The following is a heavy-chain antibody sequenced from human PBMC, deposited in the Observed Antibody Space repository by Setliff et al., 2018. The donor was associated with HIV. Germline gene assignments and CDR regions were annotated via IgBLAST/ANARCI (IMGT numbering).Heavy chain of an antibody. CDR2: IYHSGNT. V-gene: IGHV4-38-2*02. J-gene: IGHJ4*02. D-gene: IGHD5-18*01. CDR3: ARDQKGYSYGYFDS. Sequence: PSETLSLTCVVSGNSISSGYYWGWIRQPPGKGLEWIGSIYHSGNTNYNPSLKSRVTMSVDTSKNQFSLRLSSVTSADTAVYYCARDQKGYSYGYFDSWGQGTLVTVSS. CDR1: GNSISSGYY.